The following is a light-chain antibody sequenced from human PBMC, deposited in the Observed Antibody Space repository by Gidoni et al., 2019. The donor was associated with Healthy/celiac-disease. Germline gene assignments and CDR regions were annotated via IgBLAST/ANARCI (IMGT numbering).Light chain of an antibody. Sequence: SYELTQPPSVSVSPGQTASITCSGDKLWDKYACWYQQKPGQSPVLVIYQDSKRPSGIPERFSGSNSGNTATLTISGTQAMDEADYYCQAWDSSTGIVVFGGGTKLTVL. CDR3: QAWDSSTGIVV. CDR2: QDS. CDR1: KLWDKY. J-gene: IGLJ2*01. V-gene: IGLV3-1*01.